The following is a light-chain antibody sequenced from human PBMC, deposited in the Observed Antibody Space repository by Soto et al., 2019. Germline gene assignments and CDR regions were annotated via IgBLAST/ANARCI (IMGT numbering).Light chain of an antibody. CDR3: TSYVGSTIWV. J-gene: IGLJ3*02. CDR1: SSDVGAYKY. V-gene: IGLV2-8*01. Sequence: QSVLTQPPSASGSPGQSVTISCTGTSSDVGAYKYVSWYQQYPGKAPKLMIHEVSKRPSGVPDRFSGSKSGNTASLTVSGLQAEDYADYYCTSYVGSTIWVFGGGTKLTVL. CDR2: EVS.